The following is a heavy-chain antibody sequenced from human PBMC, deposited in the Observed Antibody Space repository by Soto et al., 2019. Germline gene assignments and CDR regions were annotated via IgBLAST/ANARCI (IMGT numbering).Heavy chain of an antibody. CDR2: IIPIFGTA. D-gene: IGHD2-15*01. CDR1: EGTFSSYA. Sequence: SVNVSCKASEGTFSSYAISWGRQAPGQGLEGMGGIIPIFGTANYAQKFQGRVTITADKSTSTACMELSSLRSEGRRVYYCARSDRRYCSGGSCAYYFDYWGQGTLVTAPQ. J-gene: IGHJ4*02. CDR3: ARSDRRYCSGGSCAYYFDY. V-gene: IGHV1-69*06.